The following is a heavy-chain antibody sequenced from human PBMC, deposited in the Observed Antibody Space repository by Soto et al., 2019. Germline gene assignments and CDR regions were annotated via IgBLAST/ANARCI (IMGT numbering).Heavy chain of an antibody. Sequence: SVKVSCKASGYTFTSYDMHWVRQAPGQGLEWMGIINPSGGSTSYAQKFQGRVTMTRDTSTSTVYMELSSLRSEDTAVYYCARGFGCSSTRCRVNHYSSYAMHVPGQGPTVTVS. D-gene: IGHD2-2*01. J-gene: IGHJ6*02. CDR3: ARGFGCSSTRCRVNHYSSYAMHV. V-gene: IGHV1-46*01. CDR2: INPSGGST. CDR1: GYTFTSYD.